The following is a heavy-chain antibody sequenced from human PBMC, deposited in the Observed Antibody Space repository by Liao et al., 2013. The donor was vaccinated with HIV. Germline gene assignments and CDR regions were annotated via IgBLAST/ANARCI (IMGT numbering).Heavy chain of an antibody. V-gene: IGHV4-34*01. Sequence: QVQLQESGPGLVKPSETLSLTCTVSGGSISSYYWSWIRQSPGRAEWIGEINHSGKTNYNPSLKSRVTISLDTSENQFSLKLSSVTAADTAVYYCARKVRGSGTYYNYWGQGTLVTVSS. J-gene: IGHJ4*02. CDR2: INHSGKT. D-gene: IGHD3-10*01. CDR1: GGSISSYY. CDR3: ARKVRGSGTYYNY.